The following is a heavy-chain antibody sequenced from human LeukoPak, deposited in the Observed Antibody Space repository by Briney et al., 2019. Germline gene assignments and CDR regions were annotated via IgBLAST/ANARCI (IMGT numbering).Heavy chain of an antibody. CDR2: INHSGST. CDR1: GGSFSGYY. V-gene: IGHV4-34*01. J-gene: IGHJ5*02. Sequence: SETLSLTCAVYGGSFSGYYWSWIRQPPGKGLEWIGEINHSGSTNYNPSLKSRVTISVDTSKNQFSLKLSSVTAADTAVYYCARSRFFPYSSGWYGNWFDPWAREPWSPSPQ. CDR3: ARSRFFPYSSGWYGNWFDP. D-gene: IGHD6-13*01.